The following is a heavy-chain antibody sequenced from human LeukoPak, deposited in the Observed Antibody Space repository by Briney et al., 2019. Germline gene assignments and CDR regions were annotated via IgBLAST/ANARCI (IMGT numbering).Heavy chain of an antibody. Sequence: GGSPRLSCAASGFTVSSNYMSWVRQAPGKGLEWVSVIYSGGSTYYADSVKGRFTISRDNSKNTLYLQMNSLRAEDTAVYYCAREYSYGPYYYMDVWGKGTTVTVSS. V-gene: IGHV3-53*01. CDR1: GFTVSSNY. J-gene: IGHJ6*03. CDR3: AREYSYGPYYYMDV. CDR2: IYSGGST. D-gene: IGHD5-18*01.